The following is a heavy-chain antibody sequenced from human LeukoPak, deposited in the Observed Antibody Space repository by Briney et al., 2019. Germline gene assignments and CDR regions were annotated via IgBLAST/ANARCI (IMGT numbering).Heavy chain of an antibody. CDR3: ARSYSSSSSPFDY. D-gene: IGHD6-6*01. CDR2: INPNSGGT. CDR1: GYTFTGYY. V-gene: IGHV1-2*02. Sequence: ASVKVSCKASGYTFTGYYMHWVRQAPGQGLEWMGWINPNSGGTNYAQKFQGRVTITRNTSISTAYMELSSLRSEDTAVYYCARSYSSSSSPFDYWGQGTLVTVSS. J-gene: IGHJ4*02.